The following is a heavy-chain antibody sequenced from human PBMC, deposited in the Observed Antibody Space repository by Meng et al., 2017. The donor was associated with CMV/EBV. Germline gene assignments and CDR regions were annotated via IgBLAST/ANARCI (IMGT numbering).Heavy chain of an antibody. V-gene: IGHV3-30*04. CDR3: AREWVIVVVPAASYGMDV. CDR1: GFTFSSYA. D-gene: IGHD2-2*01. J-gene: IGHJ6*02. CDR2: ISYDGSNK. Sequence: GESLKISCAASGFTFSSYAMSWVRQAPGKGLEWVAVISYDGSNKYYADSVKGRFTISRDNSKNTLYLQMNSLRAEDTAVYYRAREWVIVVVPAASYGMDVWGQGTTVTVSS.